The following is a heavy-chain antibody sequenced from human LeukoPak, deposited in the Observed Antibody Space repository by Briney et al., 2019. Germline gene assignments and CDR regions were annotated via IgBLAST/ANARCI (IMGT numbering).Heavy chain of an antibody. CDR1: GFTFSSYA. CDR3: ARILRHSSVFDY. J-gene: IGHJ4*02. V-gene: IGHV3-23*01. D-gene: IGHD3-9*01. CDR2: ISGSGGST. Sequence: PGGSLRLSCAASGFTFSSYAMSWVRQAPGKGLEWVSAISGSGGSTYYADSVKGRFTISRDNAKNSLYLQMNSLRAEDTAVYYCARILRHSSVFDYWGQGTLVTVSS.